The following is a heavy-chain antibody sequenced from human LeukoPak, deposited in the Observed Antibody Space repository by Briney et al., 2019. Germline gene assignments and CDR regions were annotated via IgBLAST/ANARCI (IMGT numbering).Heavy chain of an antibody. J-gene: IGHJ4*02. CDR2: MNPNSGNT. V-gene: IGHV1-8*01. Sequence: ASVKVSCKASGYTFTSYDINWVRQATGQGLEWMGWMNPNSGNTGYAQKFQGRVTMTKNTSISTAYMELSSLRSEDTAVYYCARAYMIVSSSLGYWGQGTLVTVSS. D-gene: IGHD3-22*01. CDR3: ARAYMIVSSSLGY. CDR1: GYTFTSYD.